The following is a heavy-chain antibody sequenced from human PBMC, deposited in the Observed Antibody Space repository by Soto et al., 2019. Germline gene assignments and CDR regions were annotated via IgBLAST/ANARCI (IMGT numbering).Heavy chain of an antibody. CDR1: GFTFSSSW. Sequence: EVQLVESGGGLVQPEGSLRLSCAASGFTFSSSWMSWVRQAPGKGLEWVANIKQDGGEKYYVDSVKGRCTISRDNAKNSLYRQMNSLRAEDTAVYYCARVYSSSSGRGMDVWGQGTTVTVSS. V-gene: IGHV3-7*04. D-gene: IGHD6-6*01. CDR3: ARVYSSSSGRGMDV. J-gene: IGHJ6*02. CDR2: IKQDGGEK.